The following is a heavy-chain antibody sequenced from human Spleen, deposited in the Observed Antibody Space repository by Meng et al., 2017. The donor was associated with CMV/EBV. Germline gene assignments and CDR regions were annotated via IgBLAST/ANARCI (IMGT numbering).Heavy chain of an antibody. Sequence: ASVKVSCKASGYTFTSYGISWVREAPGQGLEWMGWISGYSGNTNYAQNVQGRVTMTADTSTNPAYIELRRLSSDDSAVYYCAREGGFGGSGSPFDYRGQGTLVTVSS. CDR1: GYTFTSYG. CDR2: ISGYSGNT. J-gene: IGHJ4*02. D-gene: IGHD3-10*01. CDR3: AREGGFGGSGSPFDY. V-gene: IGHV1-18*01.